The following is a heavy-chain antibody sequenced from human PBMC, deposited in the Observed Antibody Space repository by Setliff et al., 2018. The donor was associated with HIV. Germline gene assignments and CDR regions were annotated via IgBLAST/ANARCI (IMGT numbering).Heavy chain of an antibody. CDR3: ARGSGGSSSWYGGFDI. CDR1: GGTFRSSS. Sequence: ASVKVSCKASGGTFRSSSISWVRQAPGQGLERMGGIIPLFGSSNYAQKFQGRVTIIADESTSTAYMELSSLRSEDTAMYYCARGSGGSSSWYGGFDIWGQGTMVT. J-gene: IGHJ3*02. D-gene: IGHD6-13*01. V-gene: IGHV1-69*13. CDR2: IIPLFGSS.